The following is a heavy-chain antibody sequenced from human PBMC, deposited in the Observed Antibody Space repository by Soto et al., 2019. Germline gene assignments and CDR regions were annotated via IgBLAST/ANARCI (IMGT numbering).Heavy chain of an antibody. V-gene: IGHV1-69*06. CDR1: GVSLSNYA. D-gene: IGHD1-26*01. CDR2: IITIYNTA. Sequence: QVQLVQSGAEVKKPGSSVKVSCKASGVSLSNYAISWVRQAPGQGLEWMGGIITIYNTATYSPKSQGRVTITADTSTNTAYMELSSLRSDDTAVYYCARDPLSGTYSPQYFDLWGRGTLVTVSS. CDR3: ARDPLSGTYSPQYFDL. J-gene: IGHJ2*01.